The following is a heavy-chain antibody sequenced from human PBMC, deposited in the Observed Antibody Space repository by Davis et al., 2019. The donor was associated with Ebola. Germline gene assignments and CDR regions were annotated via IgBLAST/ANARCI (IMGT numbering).Heavy chain of an antibody. Sequence: GESLKISCAASGFTFSGSAMHWVRQASGKGLEWVGRIRSKANSYATAYAASVKGRFTISRDDSKNTAYLQMNSLKTEDTAVYYCTSLSLTVEPFDYWGQGTLVTVSS. D-gene: IGHD1-20*01. J-gene: IGHJ4*02. V-gene: IGHV3-73*01. CDR3: TSLSLTVEPFDY. CDR2: IRSKANSYAT. CDR1: GFTFSGSA.